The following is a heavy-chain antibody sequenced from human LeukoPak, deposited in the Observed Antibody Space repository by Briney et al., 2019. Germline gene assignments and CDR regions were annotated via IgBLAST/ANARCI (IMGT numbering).Heavy chain of an antibody. V-gene: IGHV4-4*07. D-gene: IGHD3-22*01. J-gene: IGHJ4*02. CDR3: ARQCYYDSGGFSTYFDY. CDR2: IYTSGST. Sequence: SETLSLTCTVSGGSVSSHFWSWIRQPAGKGLEWIGRIYTSGSTNYNPSLKSRVTMSVDTSKNQFSLKLSSVTAADTAVYYCARQCYYDSGGFSTYFDYWGQGTLVTVSS. CDR1: GGSVSSHF.